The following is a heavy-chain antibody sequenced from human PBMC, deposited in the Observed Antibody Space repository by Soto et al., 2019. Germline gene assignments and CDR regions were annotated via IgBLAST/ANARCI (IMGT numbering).Heavy chain of an antibody. CDR2: ISYDGSNK. V-gene: IGHV3-30*18. CDR1: GFTFSSYG. D-gene: IGHD3-22*01. CDR3: AKDIAPFYSSGYYFDY. J-gene: IGHJ4*02. Sequence: GGSLRLSCAASGFTFSSYGMHWVRQAPGKGLEWVAVISYDGSNKYYADSVKGRFTISRDNSKNTLYLQMNSLRAEDTAVYYCAKDIAPFYSSGYYFDYWGQGTLVTVSS.